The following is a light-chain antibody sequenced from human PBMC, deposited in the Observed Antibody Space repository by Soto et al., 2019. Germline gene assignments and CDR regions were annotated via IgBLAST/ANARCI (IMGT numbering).Light chain of an antibody. J-gene: IGKJ2*01. CDR3: HQHGHSPYT. CDR2: GAS. CDR1: QGVSTNY. V-gene: IGKV3-20*01. Sequence: DIVLTQSPDTLSLSPGERATLSCRASQGVSTNYVAWYQQRPGQAPRLLIFGASSRATGIPDRFTGSGSGTDFTITISRLEPDDFAVFYCHQHGHSPYTFGQGTKLEIK.